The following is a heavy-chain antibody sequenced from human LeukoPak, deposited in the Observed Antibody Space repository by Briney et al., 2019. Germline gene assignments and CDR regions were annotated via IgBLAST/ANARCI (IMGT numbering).Heavy chain of an antibody. CDR2: IYTSGST. J-gene: IGHJ4*02. Sequence: PSETLSLTCTVSGGSISSYYRSWIRQPAGKGLEWIGRIYTSGSTDYNPSLKSRVTMSVDTSKNPFSLKLNSVTAADTAVYYCARGPRNCDWYSIDYWGQGTLATVSS. V-gene: IGHV4-4*07. CDR1: GGSISSYY. CDR3: ARGPRNCDWYSIDY. D-gene: IGHD6-19*01.